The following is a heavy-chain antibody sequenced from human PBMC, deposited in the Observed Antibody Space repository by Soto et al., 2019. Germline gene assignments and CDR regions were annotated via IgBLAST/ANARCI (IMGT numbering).Heavy chain of an antibody. V-gene: IGHV1-69*13. D-gene: IGHD3-3*01. CDR3: ARDPSITIFGVVSQGWFDP. CDR1: GGTFSSYA. J-gene: IGHJ5*02. Sequence: SVKVSCKASGGTFSSYAISWVRQAPGEGLEWMGGIIPIFGTANYAQKFQGRVTITADESTSTAYMELSSLRSEDTAVYYCARDPSITIFGVVSQGWFDPWGQGTLVTVSS. CDR2: IIPIFGTA.